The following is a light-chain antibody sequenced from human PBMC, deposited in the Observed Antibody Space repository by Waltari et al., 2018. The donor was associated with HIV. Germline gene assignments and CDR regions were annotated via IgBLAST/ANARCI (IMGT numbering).Light chain of an antibody. V-gene: IGKV4-1*01. CDR1: QSVLYSSNNKNY. Sequence: DIVMTQSPDSLAVSLGERATINCKSSQSVLYSSNNKNYLAWYQQKPGQPPKLLIYWASTRESGVPDRFSGSGSGTDFTLTISSLQAEDVAVYYCQQDYSTPQGLTFGGGTKVEIK. CDR3: QQDYSTPQGLT. CDR2: WAS. J-gene: IGKJ4*01.